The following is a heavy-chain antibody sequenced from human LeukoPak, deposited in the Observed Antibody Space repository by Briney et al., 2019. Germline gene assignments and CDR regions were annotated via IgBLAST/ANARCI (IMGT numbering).Heavy chain of an antibody. J-gene: IGHJ5*02. CDR2: IYHSGST. CDR1: GYSISSGYY. CDR3: ARDPRGSGPPGRWFDP. D-gene: IGHD6-19*01. V-gene: IGHV4-38-2*02. Sequence: SETLSLTCTVSGYSISSGYYWGWIRQPPGKGLEWIGSIYHSGSTYYNPSLKSRVTISVDTSKNQFSLKLSSVTAADTAVYYCARDPRGSGPPGRWFDPWGQGTLVTVSS.